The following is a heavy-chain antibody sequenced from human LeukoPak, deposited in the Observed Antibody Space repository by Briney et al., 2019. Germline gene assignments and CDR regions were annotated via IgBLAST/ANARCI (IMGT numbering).Heavy chain of an antibody. CDR2: IYRSGST. D-gene: IGHD6-19*01. V-gene: IGHV4-38-2*02. Sequence: SETLSLTCTVSAYSISSGYYWGWIRQPPGKGLEWIGTIYRSGSTYYNPSLKSRVTMSIDTSKNQFSLNLTSVTAADTAVYYCARQTPQWLVSPSDYWGQGTLVTVSS. J-gene: IGHJ4*02. CDR1: AYSISSGYY. CDR3: ARQTPQWLVSPSDY.